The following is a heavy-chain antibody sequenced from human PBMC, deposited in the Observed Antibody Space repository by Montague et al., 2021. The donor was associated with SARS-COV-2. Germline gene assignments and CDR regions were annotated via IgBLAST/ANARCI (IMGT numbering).Heavy chain of an antibody. CDR1: VFTFGDYA. CDR3: TRGDDYGDYPYYYYGMDV. Sequence: SLRLSCAASVFTFGDYAMSWFRQAPGKGLEWVGFIRSKAYGGTTEYAASVKGRFTISRDDSKSIAYLQMNSLKTEDTAVYYCTRGDDYGDYPYYYYGMDVWGQGTTVTVSS. CDR2: IRSKAYGGTT. D-gene: IGHD4-17*01. V-gene: IGHV3-49*03. J-gene: IGHJ6*02.